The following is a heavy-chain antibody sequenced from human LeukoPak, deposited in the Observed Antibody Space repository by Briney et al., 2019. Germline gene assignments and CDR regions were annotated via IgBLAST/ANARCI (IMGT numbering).Heavy chain of an antibody. CDR2: IRYDGSNK. J-gene: IGHJ1*01. D-gene: IGHD4-17*01. Sequence: GGSLRLSCAASGFTFSNYGMHWVRQAPGKGLEWVAFIRYDGSNKYYADSVKGRFTISRDNSKNTLYLQMNSLRAEDTAVYYCAKDLPGVTTVTPYFQHWGQGTLVTVSS. V-gene: IGHV3-30*02. CDR3: AKDLPGVTTVTPYFQH. CDR1: GFTFSNYG.